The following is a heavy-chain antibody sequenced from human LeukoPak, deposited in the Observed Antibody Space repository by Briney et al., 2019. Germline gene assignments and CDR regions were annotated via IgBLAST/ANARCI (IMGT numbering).Heavy chain of an antibody. CDR2: ISSSSSYI. CDR1: GCTFSSYS. V-gene: IGHV3-21*01. CDR3: ARDLTVAGFLNWFDP. D-gene: IGHD6-19*01. Sequence: GGSLRLSCAASGCTFSSYSRNWVRQAPGKGLEWVSSISSSSSYIYYADSVKGQFTISRDNAKNSLYLQMNSLRAEDTAVYYCARDLTVAGFLNWFDPWGQGTLVTVSS. J-gene: IGHJ5*02.